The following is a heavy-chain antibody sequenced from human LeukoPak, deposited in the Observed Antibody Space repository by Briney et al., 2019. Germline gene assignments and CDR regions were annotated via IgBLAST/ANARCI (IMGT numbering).Heavy chain of an antibody. V-gene: IGHV3-53*01. CDR2: VHSGGAT. Sequence: GGSLRLSCEVSGFSVGTDYMTWIRQAPGKGLVWVSVVHSGGATFYADPVKGRFTISRDTSKNTVSLEMTNLRAEDTGVYYCARGYDFWSGSSSGVFDVWGQGTMVIVSS. D-gene: IGHD3-3*01. CDR1: GFSVGTDY. CDR3: ARGYDFWSGSSSGVFDV. J-gene: IGHJ3*01.